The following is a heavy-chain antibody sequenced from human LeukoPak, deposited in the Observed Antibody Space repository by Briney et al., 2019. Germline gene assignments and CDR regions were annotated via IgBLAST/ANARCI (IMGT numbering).Heavy chain of an antibody. V-gene: IGHV3-74*01. CDR3: ARDKGYSIDQ. CDR1: EFAFNTYW. D-gene: IGHD5-18*01. Sequence: GGSLRLSCAASEFAFNTYWMHWVRQAPGTGLVWVSRINGDGSSTSYADFVKGRFTISRDNAKNTLYLQMNSLRAGETAIYYCARDKGYSIDQWGQGTLVTVSS. CDR2: INGDGSST. J-gene: IGHJ5*02.